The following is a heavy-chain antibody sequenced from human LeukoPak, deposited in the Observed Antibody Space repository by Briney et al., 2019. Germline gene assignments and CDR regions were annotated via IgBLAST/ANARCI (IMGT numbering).Heavy chain of an antibody. CDR2: TYYRSKWYN. CDR1: GDSVSSNSAA. CDR3: ARVLSNYYDSSGYYAGMDV. J-gene: IGHJ6*02. Sequence: SQTLSLTCAISGDSVSSNSAAWNWIRQSPSRGLEWLGRTYYRSKWYNDYAVSVKSRITINPDTSKNQSSLQLNSVTPEDTAVYYCARVLSNYYDSSGYYAGMDVWGQGTTVTVSS. V-gene: IGHV6-1*01. D-gene: IGHD3-22*01.